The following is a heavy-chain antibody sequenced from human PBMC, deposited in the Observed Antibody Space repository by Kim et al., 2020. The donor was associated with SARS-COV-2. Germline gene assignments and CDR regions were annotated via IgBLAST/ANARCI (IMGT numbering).Heavy chain of an antibody. CDR2: ISGSGGST. D-gene: IGHD3-10*01. Sequence: GGSLRLSCAASGFTFSSYAMSWVRQAPGKGLEWVSAISGSGGSTYYADSVKGRFTISRDNSKNTLYLQMNSLRAEDTAVYYCAKVGLWFGESYYFDYWGQGPMVTVSS. J-gene: IGHJ4*02. CDR3: AKVGLWFGESYYFDY. V-gene: IGHV3-23*01. CDR1: GFTFSSYA.